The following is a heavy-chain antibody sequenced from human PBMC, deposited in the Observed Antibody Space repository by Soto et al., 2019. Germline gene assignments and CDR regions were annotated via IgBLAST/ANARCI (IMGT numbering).Heavy chain of an antibody. J-gene: IGHJ4*02. CDR1: GGSFSGYY. D-gene: IGHD2-15*01. CDR3: ARGQQGGNGYYFDY. CDR2: INHSGST. V-gene: IGHV4-34*01. Sequence: PSETLSLTCAVYGGSFSGYYWSWIRQPPGKGLEWIGEINHSGSTNYNPSLKSRVTISVDTSKNQFSLKLSSVTAADTAVYYCARGQQGGNGYYFDYWGQGTLVTVSS.